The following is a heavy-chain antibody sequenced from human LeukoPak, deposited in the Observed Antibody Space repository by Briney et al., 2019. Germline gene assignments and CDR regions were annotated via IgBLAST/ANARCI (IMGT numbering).Heavy chain of an antibody. CDR1: GGSFSAYY. Sequence: PSETLSLTCAVYGGSFSAYYWSWIRQPPGKGLEWIGEINHSGSTNYSPSLKSRVTISIDASKNQFSLKLTSVTAADTAVYYCARGFTLIGSGWLDLWGRGTLDTVSS. CDR2: INHSGST. J-gene: IGHJ2*01. D-gene: IGHD6-19*01. CDR3: ARGFTLIGSGWLDL. V-gene: IGHV4-34*01.